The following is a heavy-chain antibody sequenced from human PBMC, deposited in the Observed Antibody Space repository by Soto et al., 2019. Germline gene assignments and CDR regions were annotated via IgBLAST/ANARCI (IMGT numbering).Heavy chain of an antibody. V-gene: IGHV3-48*03. J-gene: IGHJ4*02. CDR2: ISSSGSTI. Sequence: GGSLRLSCAASGFTFSSYEMNWVRQAPGKGLEWVSYISSSGSTIYYADSVKGRFTISRDNAKNSLYLQMNSPRAEDTAVYYCARGGVATLTFWGQGTLVTVSS. D-gene: IGHD5-12*01. CDR3: ARGGVATLTF. CDR1: GFTFSSYE.